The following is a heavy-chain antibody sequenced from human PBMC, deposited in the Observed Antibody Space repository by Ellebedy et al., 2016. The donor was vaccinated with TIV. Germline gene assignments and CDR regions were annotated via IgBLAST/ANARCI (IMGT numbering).Heavy chain of an antibody. Sequence: GESLKISCAASGFTFSSFAMHWVRQAPGKGLEWLSVISGAGDNTYNAESVKGRFTITSDNSKNTLFLQMQRLRAEDTAVYYCAKGSSSGFNNDRVGFQYWGQGTLVTVSS. CDR2: ISGAGDNT. CDR3: AKGSSSGFNNDRVGFQY. V-gene: IGHV3-23*01. CDR1: GFTFSSFA. J-gene: IGHJ4*02. D-gene: IGHD1-26*01.